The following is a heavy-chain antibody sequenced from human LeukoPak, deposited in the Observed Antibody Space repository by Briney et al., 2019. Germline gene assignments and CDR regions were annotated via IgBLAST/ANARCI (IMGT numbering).Heavy chain of an antibody. J-gene: IGHJ5*02. CDR2: IKPSGGST. Sequence: ASVTVSYTASGYTFARYYIHWVRQAPGQGLEWMGIIKPSGGSTRYAQKFQGRVTMTRDTSTSTVYMELSSLRSDDTAVYYCARGGYYDSSGSFDHWGQGTLVTVSS. D-gene: IGHD3-22*01. V-gene: IGHV1-46*01. CDR1: GYTFARYY. CDR3: ARGGYYDSSGSFDH.